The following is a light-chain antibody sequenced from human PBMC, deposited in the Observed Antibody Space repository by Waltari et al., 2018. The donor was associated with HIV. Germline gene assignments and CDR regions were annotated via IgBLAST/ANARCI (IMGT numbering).Light chain of an antibody. CDR2: SAS. J-gene: IGKJ3*01. CDR3: LQADTFPFT. CDR1: QDINNW. Sequence: DIQMTQSASSVSASVGDRVTIPCRANQDINNWLAWYQQRPGQGPELLISSASGLQSGVPSRFSSSGSGPDFTLIINHLQPEDFATYYCLQADTFPFTFGPGT. V-gene: IGKV1-12*02.